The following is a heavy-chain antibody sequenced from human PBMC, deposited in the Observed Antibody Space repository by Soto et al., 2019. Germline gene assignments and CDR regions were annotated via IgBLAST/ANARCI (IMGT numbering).Heavy chain of an antibody. CDR3: ARAVAVATYSYFDY. Sequence: PSETLSLTCTVSGGSISSYYWSWIRQPPGKGLEWIGYIYYSGSTNYNPSLKSRVTISVDTSKNQFSLKMSSVTAADTAFYYCARAVAVATYSYFDYWGQGTLVTVSS. J-gene: IGHJ4*02. V-gene: IGHV4-59*01. D-gene: IGHD1-26*01. CDR2: IYYSGST. CDR1: GGSISSYY.